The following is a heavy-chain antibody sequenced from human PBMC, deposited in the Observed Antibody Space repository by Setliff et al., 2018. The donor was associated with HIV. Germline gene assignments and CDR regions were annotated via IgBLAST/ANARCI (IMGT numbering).Heavy chain of an antibody. CDR3: ARGRDGELFTKEGNYYYYMDV. J-gene: IGHJ6*03. CDR2: SQASGST. Sequence: LSLTCTVSGASISSGDYYWSWIRRPAGKGLEWIGRSQASGSTNYNPSLKSRLTISVDPSKNQLSLNLNSVTAADTAVYYCARGRDGELFTKEGNYYYYMDVWGKGTTVTAP. D-gene: IGHD3-10*01. V-gene: IGHV4-61*02. CDR1: GASISSGDYY.